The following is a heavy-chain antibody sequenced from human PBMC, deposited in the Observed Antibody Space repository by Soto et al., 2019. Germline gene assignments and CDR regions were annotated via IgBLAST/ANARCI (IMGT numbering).Heavy chain of an antibody. CDR3: ATQEVGGSYVYTFDP. D-gene: IGHD1-26*01. CDR1: GSSIRSSSYY. J-gene: IGHJ5*02. Sequence: QLQLQESGPGLVKPSETLSLTCTVSGSSIRSSSYYWGWIRQPPGKGLEWIGSIYYSGSTYYNPSLKSRVTISVDTSKNHFSLKLSSVTAVDTAVYYCATQEVGGSYVYTFDPWGQGTLVTVSS. V-gene: IGHV4-39*02. CDR2: IYYSGST.